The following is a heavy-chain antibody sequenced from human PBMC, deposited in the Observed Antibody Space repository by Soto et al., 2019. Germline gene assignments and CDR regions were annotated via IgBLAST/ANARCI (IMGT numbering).Heavy chain of an antibody. CDR3: ATGTNSDILSGHREPGMDD. J-gene: IGHJ6*02. CDR1: GGSISSYY. D-gene: IGHD3-9*01. Sequence: PSETLSLTCTVSGGSISSYYWSWIRQPPGKGLDWIGCIYYSGSTNYNPSLKSRGTISVDTSKHQFPLNLSSVTAADKAVYYCATGTNSDILSGHREPGMDDGGQGASVTVSS. CDR2: IYYSGST. V-gene: IGHV4-59*01.